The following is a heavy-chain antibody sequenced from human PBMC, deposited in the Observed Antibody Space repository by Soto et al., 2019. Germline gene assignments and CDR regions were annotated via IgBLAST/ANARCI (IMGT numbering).Heavy chain of an antibody. V-gene: IGHV1-69*06. CDR1: GGTFSSYA. J-gene: IGHJ4*02. Sequence: SVKVSCKASGGTFSSYAISWVRQAPGQGLEWMGGIIPIFGTANYAQKFQGRVTITADKSTSTAYMELSSLRSEDTAVYYCARRGIDYDSSGYYYFDYWGQGTLVTISS. CDR3: ARRGIDYDSSGYYYFDY. CDR2: IIPIFGTA. D-gene: IGHD3-22*01.